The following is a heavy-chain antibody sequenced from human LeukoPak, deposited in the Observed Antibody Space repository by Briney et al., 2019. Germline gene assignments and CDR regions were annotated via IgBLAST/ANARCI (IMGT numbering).Heavy chain of an antibody. Sequence: GGSLRLSCAASGFTISNYGMHWGRQAPRTGLELVAVISFDESDKYYADSVKGRFTISRDNSKNTLYLQMNSLSPEDTAVYYCAKGVVAATNAAYYGMDVWGQGTTVTVSS. J-gene: IGHJ6*02. CDR3: AKGVVAATNAAYYGMDV. D-gene: IGHD2-15*01. V-gene: IGHV3-30*18. CDR2: ISFDESDK. CDR1: GFTISNYG.